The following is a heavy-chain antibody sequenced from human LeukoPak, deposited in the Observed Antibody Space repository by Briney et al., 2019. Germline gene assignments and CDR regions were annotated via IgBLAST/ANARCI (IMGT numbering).Heavy chain of an antibody. Sequence: PSETLSLTCTVSGGSISSSSYYWGWIRQPPGKGLEWIGSIYYSGSTYYNPSLRSRVTISVDTSKNQFSLKLSSVTAADTAVYYCARGSVGALLDWNYWGQGTLVTVSS. V-gene: IGHV4-39*07. CDR1: GGSISSSSYY. CDR2: IYYSGST. CDR3: ARGSVGALLDWNY. J-gene: IGHJ4*02. D-gene: IGHD1-26*01.